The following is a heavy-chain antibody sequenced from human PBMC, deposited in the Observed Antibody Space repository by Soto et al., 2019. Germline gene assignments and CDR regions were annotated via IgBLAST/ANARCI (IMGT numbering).Heavy chain of an antibody. Sequence: QVTLKESGPVLVKPTEPLTLTCTVSGFSLSNARMGVSWIRQPPGKALEWLAHIFSNDEKSYSTSLKSRLSISKDTSKSQVVLTMTNMDPVDTATYYCARTFTIFGVVTNNFDYWGQGTLVTVSS. CDR1: GFSLSNARMG. J-gene: IGHJ4*02. V-gene: IGHV2-26*01. CDR3: ARTFTIFGVVTNNFDY. D-gene: IGHD3-3*01. CDR2: IFSNDEK.